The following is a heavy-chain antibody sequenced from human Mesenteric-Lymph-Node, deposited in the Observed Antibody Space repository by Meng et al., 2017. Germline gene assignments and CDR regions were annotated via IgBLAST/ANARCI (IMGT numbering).Heavy chain of an antibody. Sequence: ASVKVSCKASGGTFSSYYMHWVRQAPGQGLEWMGIINPSGGSTSYAQKFQGRVTMTRDTSTSTVYMELSSLRSEDTAVYYCARWPKHIVVVTAIHDAFDIWGQGTMVTVSS. D-gene: IGHD2-21*02. CDR3: ARWPKHIVVVTAIHDAFDI. CDR2: INPSGGST. V-gene: IGHV1-46*01. J-gene: IGHJ3*02. CDR1: GGTFSSYY.